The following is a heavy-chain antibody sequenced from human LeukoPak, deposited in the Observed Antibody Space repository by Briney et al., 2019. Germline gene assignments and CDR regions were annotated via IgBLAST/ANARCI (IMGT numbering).Heavy chain of an antibody. J-gene: IGHJ1*01. CDR2: INPNSGDT. Sequence: LRASVKVSCKASGYTFTGYYMHWVRQAPGQGLEWMGWINPNSGDTNYAQKFQGRVTMTRDTSISTAYMELSRLRSDDTAVYYCARVLIAASLCYWGQGTLVTVSS. V-gene: IGHV1-2*02. CDR1: GYTFTGYY. CDR3: ARVLIAASLCY. D-gene: IGHD6-13*01.